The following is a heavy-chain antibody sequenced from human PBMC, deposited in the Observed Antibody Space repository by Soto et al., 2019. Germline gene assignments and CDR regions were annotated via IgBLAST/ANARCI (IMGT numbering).Heavy chain of an antibody. J-gene: IGHJ4*02. Sequence: ASVKVSCKASGYTFTSYDINWVRQATGQGLEWMVWMNPNSGNTGYAQKFQGRVTMTRNTSISTAYMELSSLRSEDTAVYYCARALPYYDFWSGYKKNYFDYWGQGTLVTVSS. CDR1: GYTFTSYD. V-gene: IGHV1-8*01. D-gene: IGHD3-3*01. CDR2: MNPNSGNT. CDR3: ARALPYYDFWSGYKKNYFDY.